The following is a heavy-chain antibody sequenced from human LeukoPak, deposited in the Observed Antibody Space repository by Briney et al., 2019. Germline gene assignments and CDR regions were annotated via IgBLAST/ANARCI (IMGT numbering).Heavy chain of an antibody. CDR1: GFIFSRYW. CDR3: AREGYSSGYIDY. J-gene: IGHJ4*02. D-gene: IGHD3-22*01. Sequence: PGGSLRLSCAASGFIFSRYWMHWVRQAPGKGLVWVSRINSDGSSISYADSVKGRFTISRDNAKNTLYLQMNSLRAEDTAVYYCAREGYSSGYIDYWGQGTLVTVSS. V-gene: IGHV3-74*01. CDR2: INSDGSSI.